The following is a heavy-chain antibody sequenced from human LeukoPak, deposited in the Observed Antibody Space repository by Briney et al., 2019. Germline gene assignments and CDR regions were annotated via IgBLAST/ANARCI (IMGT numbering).Heavy chain of an antibody. CDR2: IYYSGST. CDR3: ARVQRYYYDSSGHFDY. Sequence: SETLSLTCTVSGGSISSGGYYWRWIRQHPGKGLEWIGYIYYSGSTYYNPSLKSRVTISVDTSRNQFSLKLSSVTAADTAVYYCARVQRYYYDSSGHFDYWGQGTLVTVSS. D-gene: IGHD3-22*01. V-gene: IGHV4-31*03. J-gene: IGHJ4*02. CDR1: GGSISSGGYY.